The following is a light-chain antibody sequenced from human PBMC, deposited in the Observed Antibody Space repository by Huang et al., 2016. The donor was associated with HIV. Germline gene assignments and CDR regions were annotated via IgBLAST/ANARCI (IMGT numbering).Light chain of an antibody. V-gene: IGKV1-33*01. Sequence: DIQMTQSPSSRSASVGDRVTITCQASQDISKYLSWYQQKPGKAPKLLIDDASNLEVGVPSRFSGSGSGTDFTFTISSLQPDDIATYYCQHYDSLPPAFGGGTKVEIK. CDR2: DAS. CDR3: QHYDSLPPA. CDR1: QDISKY. J-gene: IGKJ4*01.